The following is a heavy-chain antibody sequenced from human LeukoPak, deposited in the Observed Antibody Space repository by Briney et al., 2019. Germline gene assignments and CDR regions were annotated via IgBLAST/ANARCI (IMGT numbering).Heavy chain of an antibody. D-gene: IGHD1-26*01. CDR1: GFTFSSYW. Sequence: HPGGSLRLSCAASGFTFSSYWMSWVRQAPGKGLEWVANIKQDGSEKYYVDSVKGRFTISRDNAKNSLYLQVNSLRAEDTAVYYCAKFFWELQPSGPKDYWGQGTLVTVSS. CDR3: AKFFWELQPSGPKDY. J-gene: IGHJ4*02. V-gene: IGHV3-7*03. CDR2: IKQDGSEK.